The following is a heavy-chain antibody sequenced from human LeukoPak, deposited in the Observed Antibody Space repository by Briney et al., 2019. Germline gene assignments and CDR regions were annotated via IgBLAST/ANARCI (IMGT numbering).Heavy chain of an antibody. J-gene: IGHJ5*02. V-gene: IGHV3-23*01. Sequence: PGGSLRLSCAATGFTFSSYVMNWVRQAPGKGPEWVSAISGSGGNTYYADSVKGRFTLSRDNSKNMLSLQMNSLRAEDTAIYYCAKGPEWFGELNNNNWFDPWGQGTLVTVSS. CDR2: ISGSGGNT. CDR1: GFTFSSYV. CDR3: AKGPEWFGELNNNNWFDP. D-gene: IGHD3-10*01.